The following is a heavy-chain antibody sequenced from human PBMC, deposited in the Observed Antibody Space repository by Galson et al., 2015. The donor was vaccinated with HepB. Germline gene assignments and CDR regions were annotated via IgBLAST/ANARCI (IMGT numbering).Heavy chain of an antibody. CDR2: INWNGGST. D-gene: IGHD6-19*01. V-gene: IGHV3-20*04. CDR3: ARDPYVETDSSGHQHGWMAFDI. J-gene: IGHJ3*02. CDR1: GFTFDDYG. Sequence: SLRLSCAASGFTFDDYGMSWVRQAPGKGLEWVSGINWNGGSTGYADSVKGRFTISRDNAKNSLYLQMNSLRAEDTALYYCARDPYVETDSSGHQHGWMAFDIWGQGTMVTVSS.